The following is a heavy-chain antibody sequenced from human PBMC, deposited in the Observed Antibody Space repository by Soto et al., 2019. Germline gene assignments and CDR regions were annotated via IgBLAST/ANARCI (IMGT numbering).Heavy chain of an antibody. J-gene: IGHJ6*03. D-gene: IGHD5-12*01. CDR3: ARGYSGYDYSNTIIYYYYYMDV. Sequence: SETLSLTCAVYGGSFSGYYWSWIRQPPGKGLEWIGEINHSGSTNYNPSLKSRVTISVDTSKNQFSLKLSSVTAADTAVYYCARGYSGYDYSNTIIYYYYYMDVWGKGTTVTVSS. V-gene: IGHV4-34*01. CDR2: INHSGST. CDR1: GGSFSGYY.